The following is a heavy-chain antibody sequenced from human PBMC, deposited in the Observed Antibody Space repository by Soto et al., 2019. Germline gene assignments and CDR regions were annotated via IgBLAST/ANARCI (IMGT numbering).Heavy chain of an antibody. CDR2: LFSDAER. Sequence: QVTLKESGPVLVKPTETLTLTCTISGFSLTTGRMGVSWIRQPPGKALEWLAHLFSDAERSYRTSLQSRLNVYXGXXGAQVVLTMTNXXXXXXXXXXXXXXXXXSXSHYY. J-gene: IGHJ6*01. V-gene: IGHV2-26*03. CDR3: XXXXXXSXSHYY. CDR1: GFSLTTGRMG.